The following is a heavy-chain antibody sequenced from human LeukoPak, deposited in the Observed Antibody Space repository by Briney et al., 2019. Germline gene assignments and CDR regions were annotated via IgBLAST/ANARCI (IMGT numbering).Heavy chain of an antibody. Sequence: GESLKISCEGSGYNFIKYWIGWVRQMPGKGLEWMGIVYPGDSDTRYSPSFQGQVTISVDKSISTAYLQWSSLKASDTAIYYCARQYSGYDMYFDHWGQGTLVTVSS. CDR3: ARQYSGYDMYFDH. D-gene: IGHD5-12*01. CDR2: VYPGDSDT. J-gene: IGHJ4*02. CDR1: GYNFIKYW. V-gene: IGHV5-51*01.